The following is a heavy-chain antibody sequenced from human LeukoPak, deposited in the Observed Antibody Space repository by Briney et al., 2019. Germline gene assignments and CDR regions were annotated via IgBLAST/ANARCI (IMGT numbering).Heavy chain of an antibody. D-gene: IGHD3-10*01. CDR3: ASAVRGVTVDY. CDR1: GGSISSNSYY. CDR2: IYYRGIT. V-gene: IGHV4-39*01. J-gene: IGHJ4*02. Sequence: SETLSPACTVSGGSISSNSYYSGWIPQPPGKGLEWIRSIYYRGITYYNPSLKSRFTISVHTSKHQSSLKLSSLTAADAAVYYSASAVRGVTVDYWGPGTLVTVSS.